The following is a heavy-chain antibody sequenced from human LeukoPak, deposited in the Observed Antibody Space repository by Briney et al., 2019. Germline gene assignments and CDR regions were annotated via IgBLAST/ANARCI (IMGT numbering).Heavy chain of an antibody. CDR1: GGSISSGGYS. V-gene: IGHV4-30-2*01. J-gene: IGHJ6*02. Sequence: SQTLSLTCAVSGGSISSGGYSWSWIRQPPGKGLEWIGYIYHSGSTYYNPSLKSQVTISVDRSKNQFSLKLSSMTAADTAVYYCARAPRAYCSGGSCYVDVWGQGTTVTVSS. D-gene: IGHD2-15*01. CDR2: IYHSGST. CDR3: ARAPRAYCSGGSCYVDV.